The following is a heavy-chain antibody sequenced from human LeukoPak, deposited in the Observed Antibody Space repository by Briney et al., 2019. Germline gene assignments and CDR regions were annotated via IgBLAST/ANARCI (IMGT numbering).Heavy chain of an antibody. V-gene: IGHV3-30-3*01. Sequence: PGRSLRLSCAASGFTFNMYTMHWVRQAPGKGLEWVALISYDGNNKYYADSVKGRFTISRDNSKNTLYLQMNSLRAEDTAVYYCARDRKIVVVIATLDYWGQGAPVTVSS. D-gene: IGHD2-15*01. CDR3: ARDRKIVVVIATLDY. CDR1: GFTFNMYT. J-gene: IGHJ4*02. CDR2: ISYDGNNK.